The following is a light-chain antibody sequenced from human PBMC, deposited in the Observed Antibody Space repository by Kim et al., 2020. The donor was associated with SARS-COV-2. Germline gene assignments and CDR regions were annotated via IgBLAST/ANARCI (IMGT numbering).Light chain of an antibody. CDR1: SNDVVGYNY. CDR2: DVS. CDR3: CSYAGSYTV. J-gene: IGLJ2*01. V-gene: IGLV2-11*03. Sequence: PGQSVTISCTGTSNDVVGYNYVSCYQQHPGKAPKLMIYDVSNRPSGVPDRFPGSKSGNTASLTISGLQPEDEADYYCCSYAGSYTVFGGGTQLTVL.